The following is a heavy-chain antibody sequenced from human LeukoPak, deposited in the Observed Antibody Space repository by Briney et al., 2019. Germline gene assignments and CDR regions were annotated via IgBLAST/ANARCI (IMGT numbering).Heavy chain of an antibody. CDR2: IKRDGSEK. CDR1: GFTFSSYS. D-gene: IGHD3-16*01. J-gene: IGHJ5*02. Sequence: GGSLRLSCAGSGFTFSSYSMKWVRQAPGKGLEWVGNIKRDGSEKYYVDSVKGRFTISRDNAKNSLYLQMNSLRAEDTAVYSCARDVGGRGWFDPWGQGTLVTVSS. CDR3: ARDVGGRGWFDP. V-gene: IGHV3-7*01.